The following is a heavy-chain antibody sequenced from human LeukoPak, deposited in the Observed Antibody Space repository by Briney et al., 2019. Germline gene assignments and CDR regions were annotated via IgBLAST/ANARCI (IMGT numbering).Heavy chain of an antibody. CDR3: ARVMDYYGSGSSTRNNFDY. D-gene: IGHD3-10*01. CDR2: ISAYNGNT. J-gene: IGHJ4*02. CDR1: GYTFTSYG. Sequence: ASVKVSCKASGYTFTSYGISWVRQAPGQGLEWMGWISAYNGNTNYAQKLQGRVTITVDKSTSTAHIELSSLRSEDTAVYYCARVMDYYGSGSSTRNNFDYWGQGTLVTVSS. V-gene: IGHV1-18*01.